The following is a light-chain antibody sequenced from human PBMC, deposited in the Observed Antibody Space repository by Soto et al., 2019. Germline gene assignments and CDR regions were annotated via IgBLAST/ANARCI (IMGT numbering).Light chain of an antibody. CDR1: TGAVTSGHY. Sequence: QAVVTQEPSLSVSPGGTGTLTCGSSTGAVTSGHYPYWFQQKPGQAPRTLIYDTSNKHSWTPARFSGSLLGGKAALTLSGAQPEDEAEYYCLLSYSGARPYVVFGGGTKLTVL. CDR2: DTS. CDR3: LLSYSGARPYVV. J-gene: IGLJ2*01. V-gene: IGLV7-46*01.